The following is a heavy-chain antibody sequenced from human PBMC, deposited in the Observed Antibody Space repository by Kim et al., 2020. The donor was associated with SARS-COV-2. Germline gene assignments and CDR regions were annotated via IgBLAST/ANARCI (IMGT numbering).Heavy chain of an antibody. Sequence: SETLSLTCTVSGGSISSSSYYWGWIRQPPGKGLEWIGSIYYSGSTYYNPSLKSRVTISVDTSKNQFSLKLSSVTAADTAVYYCARPRGYSGYDYFDYWGQGTLVTVSS. CDR1: GGSISSSSYY. CDR3: ARPRGYSGYDYFDY. CDR2: IYYSGST. V-gene: IGHV4-39*01. J-gene: IGHJ4*02. D-gene: IGHD5-12*01.